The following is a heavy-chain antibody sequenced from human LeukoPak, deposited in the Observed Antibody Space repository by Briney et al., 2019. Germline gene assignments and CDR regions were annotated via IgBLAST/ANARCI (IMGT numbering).Heavy chain of an antibody. J-gene: IGHJ4*02. D-gene: IGHD3-9*01. Sequence: GGSLRLSCAASGFTFSNYAMNWVRQAPGKGLEWVSALGDNDGRTFYADSVKGRFTISRGNSKNTPYLQMNSLRAEDTAIYYCAKNGKDNYDMFFDYWGQGTLVTVSS. V-gene: IGHV3-23*01. CDR1: GFTFSNYA. CDR3: AKNGKDNYDMFFDY. CDR2: LGDNDGRT.